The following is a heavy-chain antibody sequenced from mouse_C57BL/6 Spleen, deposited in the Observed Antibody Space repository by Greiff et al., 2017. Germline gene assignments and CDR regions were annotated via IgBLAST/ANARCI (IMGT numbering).Heavy chain of an antibody. V-gene: IGHV5-17*01. Sequence: DVMLVESGGGLVKPGGSLKLSCAASGFTFSDYGMHWVRQAPEKGLEWVAYISSGSSTIYYADTVKGRFTISRDNAKNTLFLQMTSLRSEDTAMYYCARPDYGSWFAYWGQGTLVTVSA. D-gene: IGHD1-1*02. CDR3: ARPDYGSWFAY. CDR2: ISSGSSTI. CDR1: GFTFSDYG. J-gene: IGHJ3*01.